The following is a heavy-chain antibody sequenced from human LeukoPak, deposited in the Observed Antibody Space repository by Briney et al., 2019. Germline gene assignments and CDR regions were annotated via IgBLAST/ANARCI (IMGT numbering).Heavy chain of an antibody. D-gene: IGHD1-26*01. J-gene: IGHJ4*02. CDR3: ASALFSGSFDDY. V-gene: IGHV3-21*01. CDR2: ITSSSNYK. CDR1: GFTFSSYS. Sequence: PGGSLRLSCAASGFTFSSYSMNWVRQAPGKGLEWVSSITSSSNYKYYADSVKGRFTISRDNAKNSLYLQMNSLRAEDTALYYCASALFSGSFDDYWGQGTLVTVSS.